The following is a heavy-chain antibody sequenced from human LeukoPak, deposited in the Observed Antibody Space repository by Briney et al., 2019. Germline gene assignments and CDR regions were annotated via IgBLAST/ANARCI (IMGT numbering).Heavy chain of an antibody. V-gene: IGHV4-34*01. Sequence: SETLSLTCAVYGGSFSGYCWSWIRQPPGKGLEWIGEINHSGSTNYNPSLKSRVTISVDTSKNQFSLKLSSVTAADTAVYYCARGRYFVFDYWGQGTLVTVSS. CDR3: ARGRYFVFDY. CDR2: INHSGST. J-gene: IGHJ4*02. D-gene: IGHD3-9*01. CDR1: GGSFSGYC.